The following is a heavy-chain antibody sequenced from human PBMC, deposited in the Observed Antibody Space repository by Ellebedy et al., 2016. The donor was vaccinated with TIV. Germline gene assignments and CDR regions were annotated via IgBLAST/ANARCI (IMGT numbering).Heavy chain of an antibody. J-gene: IGHJ5*02. CDR2: IIPIFGTA. CDR3: ARDPHRSWPTEDWFDP. Sequence: SVKVSXKASGGTFSSYAISWVRQAPGQGLEWMGGIIPIFGTANYAQKFQGRVTITADESTSTAYMELSSLRSEDTAVYYCARDPHRSWPTEDWFDPWGQGTLVTVSS. CDR1: GGTFSSYA. D-gene: IGHD6-13*01. V-gene: IGHV1-69*13.